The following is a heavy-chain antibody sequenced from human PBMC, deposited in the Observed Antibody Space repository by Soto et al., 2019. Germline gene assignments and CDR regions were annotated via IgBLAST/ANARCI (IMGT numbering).Heavy chain of an antibody. D-gene: IGHD2-8*01. V-gene: IGHV3-30*18. CDR3: AKANSQSRLEGFDY. CDR1: GFTFSSYA. CDR2: ISYDGSNK. Sequence: QVQLVESGGGVVQPGRSLRLSCAASGFTFSSYAMHWVRQAPGKGLEWVAVISYDGSNKFYADSVKGRFTISRDNSKNTLYLQMNSLRAEDTAVYYCAKANSQSRLEGFDYWGQGTLVTVSS. J-gene: IGHJ4*02.